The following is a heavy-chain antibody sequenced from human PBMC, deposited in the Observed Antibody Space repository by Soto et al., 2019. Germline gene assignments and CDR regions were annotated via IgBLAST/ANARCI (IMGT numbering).Heavy chain of an antibody. CDR1: GFTFSSYG. D-gene: IGHD6-13*01. Sequence: SLRLSCAASGFTFSSYGMHWVRQAPGKGLEWVAVISYDGSNKYYADSVKGRFTISRDNSKNTLYLQMNSLRVEDTAVYYCAKDRGSSWGIGLYYYYGMDVWGQGTTVTVSS. CDR3: AKDRGSSWGIGLYYYYGMDV. J-gene: IGHJ6*02. V-gene: IGHV3-30*18. CDR2: ISYDGSNK.